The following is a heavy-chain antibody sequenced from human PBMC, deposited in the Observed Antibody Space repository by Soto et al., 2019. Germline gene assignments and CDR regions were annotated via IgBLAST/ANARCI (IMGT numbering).Heavy chain of an antibody. CDR3: GKVLVGATGHTDSDS. Sequence: TSETLSLTCTVSGGSIYRSGYYWGWIRQPPGRGLEWIGNIDHNGVTYSNPSLKSRVTISRDTSKNQFSLKLTSVTAADTALYYCGKVLVGATGHTDSDSWGPGTLVTVSS. CDR1: GGSIYRSGYY. V-gene: IGHV4-39*01. CDR2: IDHNGVT. J-gene: IGHJ4*02. D-gene: IGHD2-15*01.